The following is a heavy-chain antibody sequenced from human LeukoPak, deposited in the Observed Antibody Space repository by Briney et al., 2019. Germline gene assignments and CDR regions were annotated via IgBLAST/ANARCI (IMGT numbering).Heavy chain of an antibody. V-gene: IGHV3-21*01. CDR2: ISTRSTYI. Sequence: GGSLRLSCAASGFTFSTYSMNWVRQAPGKGLEWVSCISTRSTYIYYADSVKGRFTISRDNAKNSLYLQMNGLRAEDTAVYYCARDVAYYYESSGYYSLGFDIWGQGTMVTVSS. D-gene: IGHD3-22*01. CDR3: ARDVAYYYESSGYYSLGFDI. J-gene: IGHJ3*02. CDR1: GFTFSTYS.